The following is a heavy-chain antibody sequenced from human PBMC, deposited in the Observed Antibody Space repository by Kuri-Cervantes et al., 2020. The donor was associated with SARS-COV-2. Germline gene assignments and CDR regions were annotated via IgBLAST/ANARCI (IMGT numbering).Heavy chain of an antibody. CDR3: ARVGSTMVRGVIMRGADAFDI. CDR1: GFTFSSYS. V-gene: IGHV3-21*03. J-gene: IGHJ3*02. CDR2: ISSSSSYI. D-gene: IGHD3-10*01. Sequence: GESLKISCAAPGFTFSSYSVNWVRQAPGKGLEWVSSISSSSSYIYYADSVKGRFTISRDNAKNSLYLQMNSLRAEDTAVYYCARVGSTMVRGVIMRGADAFDIWGQGTMVTVSS.